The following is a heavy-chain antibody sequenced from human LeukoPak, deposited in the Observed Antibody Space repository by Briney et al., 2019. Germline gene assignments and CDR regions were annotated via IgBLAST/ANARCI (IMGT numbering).Heavy chain of an antibody. D-gene: IGHD6-13*01. V-gene: IGHV4-59*01. J-gene: IGHJ3*02. CDR2: IYYSGST. CDR3: ARYSQLTGAFDI. Sequence: PSQTLSLTCTVSGGSISSYYWSWIRQPPGKGLEWIGYIYYSGSTNYNPSLKSRVTISVDTSKNQFSLKLSSVTAADTAVYYCARYSQLTGAFDIWGQGTMVTVSS. CDR1: GGSISSYY.